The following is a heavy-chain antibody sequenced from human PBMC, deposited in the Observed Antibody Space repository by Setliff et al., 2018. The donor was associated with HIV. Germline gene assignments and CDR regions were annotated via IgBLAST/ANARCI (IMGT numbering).Heavy chain of an antibody. CDR2: ISLSNDDT. J-gene: IGHJ4*02. CDR1: GYTFTRFG. CDR3: ARDLGPNRVIASRPPLPNFDY. D-gene: IGHD6-6*01. Sequence: ASVKVSCKASGYTFTRFGLSWVRQAPGQGLEWMAWISLSNDDTNLAQKLQGRVTITRDTSTNTVYMELHSLTFEDTAVYFCARDLGPNRVIASRPPLPNFDYWGQGTLVTVSS. V-gene: IGHV1-18*01.